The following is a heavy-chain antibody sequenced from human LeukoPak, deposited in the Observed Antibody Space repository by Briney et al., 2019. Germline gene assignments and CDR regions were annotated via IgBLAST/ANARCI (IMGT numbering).Heavy chain of an antibody. CDR1: GFTFSDYY. CDR2: ISSSGSTI. CDR3: ARDSRPNDYNPSLGY. D-gene: IGHD4-11*01. V-gene: IGHV3-11*01. Sequence: PGGSLRLSCAASGFTFSDYYMSWIRQAPGKGLEWVSYISSSGSTIYYADSVKGRFTISRDNAKNSLYLQMNSLRAEDTAVYYCARDSRPNDYNPSLGYWGQGTLVTVSS. J-gene: IGHJ4*02.